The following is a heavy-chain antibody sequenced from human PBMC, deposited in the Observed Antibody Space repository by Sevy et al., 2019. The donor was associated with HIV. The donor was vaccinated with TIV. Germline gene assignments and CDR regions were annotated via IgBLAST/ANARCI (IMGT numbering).Heavy chain of an antibody. CDR1: GFTFSSYA. J-gene: IGHJ4*02. V-gene: IGHV3-64*01. D-gene: IGHD3-22*01. CDR3: ARDESYYYDSSGYYPY. CDR2: ISSNGGST. Sequence: GGSLRLSCAASGFTFSSYAMHWVRQAPGKGLEYVSAISSNGGSTYYANSVKGRFTISRDNSKNTLYLQMGSLRAEDMAVYYCARDESYYYDSSGYYPYWGQGTLVTVSS.